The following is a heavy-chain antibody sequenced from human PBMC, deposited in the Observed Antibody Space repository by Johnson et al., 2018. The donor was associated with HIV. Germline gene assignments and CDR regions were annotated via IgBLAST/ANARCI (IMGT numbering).Heavy chain of an antibody. CDR3: AKVARYGGSGLVDAFDI. J-gene: IGHJ3*02. V-gene: IGHV3-30*02. Sequence: QMQLVESGGGVVQPGGSLRLSCAASGFTFSSYGMHWVRQAPGKGLEWVAFIRYDGSNKYYADSVKGRFTISRDNSKNTVFLQMNTLRADDTAVYYCAKVARYGGSGLVDAFDIWGQGTMVTVSS. CDR1: GFTFSSYG. D-gene: IGHD6-19*01. CDR2: IRYDGSNK.